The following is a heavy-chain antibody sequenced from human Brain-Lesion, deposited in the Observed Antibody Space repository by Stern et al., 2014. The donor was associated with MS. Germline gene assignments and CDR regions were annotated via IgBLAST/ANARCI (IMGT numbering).Heavy chain of an antibody. CDR2: IFNSGST. D-gene: IGHD2-2*01. CDR1: GGSISSGGYY. V-gene: IGHV4-61*02. Sequence: VQLVESGPGLVKPSQTLSLSCTVSGGSISSGGYYWSWIRQPAGKGLEWIGRIFNSGSTSYNPSLKSRGTISIDTPKNQFSLRLNPMTAADTAVYYCARGRVVPGFQYYATDVWGQGTTVIVSS. J-gene: IGHJ6*02. CDR3: ARGRVVPGFQYYATDV.